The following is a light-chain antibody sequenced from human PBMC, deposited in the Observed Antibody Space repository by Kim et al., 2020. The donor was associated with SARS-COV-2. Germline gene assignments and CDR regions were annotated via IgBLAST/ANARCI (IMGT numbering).Light chain of an antibody. CDR3: MLYYGGAEG. CDR1: TGAVTYNYY. Sequence: PGETVTLTCAYSTGAVTYNYYPHWVQQKPGQAPSELIYSTNNERTWTPARFSGSLRGGKAALTLYGAQPEDEAGYYCMLYYGGAEGFGGGTQMTV. CDR2: STN. J-gene: IGLJ3*02. V-gene: IGLV7-43*01.